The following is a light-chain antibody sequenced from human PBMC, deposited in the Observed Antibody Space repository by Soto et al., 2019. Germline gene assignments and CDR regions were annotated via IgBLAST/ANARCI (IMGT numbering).Light chain of an antibody. CDR1: QSVSTY. CDR3: QQYNNWPPIN. CDR2: GAS. Sequence: EIVLTQSPATLSLAPGERATLSCSASQSVSTYLAWYQQKLGQAPRLLIFGASRRATGIPDRFSGSGSGTEFTLTIRSLQSEDFAVYYCQQYNNWPPINFGQGKRREIK. J-gene: IGKJ5*01. V-gene: IGKV3D-15*01.